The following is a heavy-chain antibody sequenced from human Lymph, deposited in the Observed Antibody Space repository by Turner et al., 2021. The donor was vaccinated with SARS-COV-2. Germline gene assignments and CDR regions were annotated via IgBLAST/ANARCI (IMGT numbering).Heavy chain of an antibody. J-gene: IGHJ4*02. CDR1: GFTFSSYA. CDR2: ISYDGSNK. CDR3: ARPKSGSYFSPFDY. Sequence: QVKLVESGGGVVQPGRSLRLSCAASGFTFSSYAMYWFRQAPGKGLEWVAVISYDGSNKYYADSVKGRFTISRDNSKNTLYLQMNSLRAEDTAVYYCARPKSGSYFSPFDYWGQGTLVTVSS. V-gene: IGHV3-30-3*01. D-gene: IGHD1-26*01.